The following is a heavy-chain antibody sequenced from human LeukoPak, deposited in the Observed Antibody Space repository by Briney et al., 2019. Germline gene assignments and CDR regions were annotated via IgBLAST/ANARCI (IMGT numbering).Heavy chain of an antibody. Sequence: PSETLSLTCTVSGGSISTYYWSWIRQPPGKGLEWVGRIYTSGSTKYNPSLKSRVTMSVDTSKNQFSLKLSSVTAADTAVYYCARGVTGGDFDYWGQGTLVTVSS. CDR2: IYTSGST. J-gene: IGHJ4*02. CDR1: GGSISTYY. D-gene: IGHD7-27*01. V-gene: IGHV4-4*07. CDR3: ARGVTGGDFDY.